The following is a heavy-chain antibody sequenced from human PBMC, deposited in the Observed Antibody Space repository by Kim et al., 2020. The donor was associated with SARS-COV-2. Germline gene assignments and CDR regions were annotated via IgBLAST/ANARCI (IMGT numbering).Heavy chain of an antibody. V-gene: IGHV1-69*04. CDR1: GGTFSSYA. CDR3: ASAGGRRSGYDYPYYFDY. D-gene: IGHD5-12*01. Sequence: SVKVSCKASGGTFSSYAISWVRQAPGQGLEWMGRIIPTLGIANHAQKFQGRVTITADKSTSTAYLQLSSLRSEDTAVYQCASAGGRRSGYDYPYYFDYW. CDR2: IIPTLGIA. J-gene: IGHJ4*01.